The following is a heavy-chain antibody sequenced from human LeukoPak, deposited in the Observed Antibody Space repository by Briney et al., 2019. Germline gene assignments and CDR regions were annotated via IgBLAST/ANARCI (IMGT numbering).Heavy chain of an antibody. Sequence: SETLSLTCTVSGGXISSSSYYWGWLRQPPGKGLEWIGSIYYSGSTYYNPSLKSRVTISVDTSKNQFSLKLSSVTAADTAVYYCARQIVAGTSYFDYWGQGTLVTVSS. CDR2: IYYSGST. CDR1: GGXISSSSYY. CDR3: ARQIVAGTSYFDY. V-gene: IGHV4-39*01. D-gene: IGHD6-19*01. J-gene: IGHJ4*02.